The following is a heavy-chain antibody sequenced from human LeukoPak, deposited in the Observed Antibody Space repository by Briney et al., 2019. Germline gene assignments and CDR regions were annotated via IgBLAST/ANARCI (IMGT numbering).Heavy chain of an antibody. CDR2: INQDGGED. V-gene: IGHV3-7*05. CDR3: ARSVTAANWFDP. Sequence: PGGSLRLSCAAFGFNFGSYWMNWVRQAPGKGLEWVANINQDGGEDYYVDSVKGRFTISRDNAKNSLYLQMNSLRVEDTAVYYCARSVTAANWFDPWGQGTLVTVSS. CDR1: GFNFGSYW. D-gene: IGHD2-21*02. J-gene: IGHJ5*02.